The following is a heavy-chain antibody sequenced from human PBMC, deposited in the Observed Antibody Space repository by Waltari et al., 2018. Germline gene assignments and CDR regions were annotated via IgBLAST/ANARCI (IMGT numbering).Heavy chain of an antibody. Sequence: QVQLQESGPGLVQPSETLSLTCTVSGGSISSYYWSWIRQPPGKGLEWIGYIYYSGSTNYNPSLKSRVTISVDTSKNQFSLKLSSVTAADTAVYYCARYSRVTPWVIFDYWGQGTLVTVSS. CDR1: GGSISSYY. CDR2: IYYSGST. V-gene: IGHV4-59*01. D-gene: IGHD4-4*01. CDR3: ARYSRVTPWVIFDY. J-gene: IGHJ4*02.